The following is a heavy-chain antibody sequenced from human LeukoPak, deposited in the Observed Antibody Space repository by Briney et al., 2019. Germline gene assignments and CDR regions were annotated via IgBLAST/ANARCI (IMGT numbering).Heavy chain of an antibody. CDR1: GGSFSGYY. V-gene: IGHV4-34*01. CDR2: VNHSGST. CDR3: ARGDYYGSGSYYYFDY. Sequence: SETLSLTCAVYGGSFSGYYWSWIRQPPGKGLEWIGEVNHSGSTNYNPSLKSQVTISVDTSKNQFSLKLSSVTAADTAVYYCARGDYYGSGSYYYFDYWGQGTLVTVSS. J-gene: IGHJ4*02. D-gene: IGHD3-10*01.